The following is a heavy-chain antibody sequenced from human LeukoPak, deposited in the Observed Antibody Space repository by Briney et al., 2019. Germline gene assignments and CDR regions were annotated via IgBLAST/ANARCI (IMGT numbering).Heavy chain of an antibody. J-gene: IGHJ3*02. CDR3: ARHCDDSSGYWPADAFDI. D-gene: IGHD3-22*01. CDR2: IYYSGST. V-gene: IGHV4-61*05. CDR1: GGSIISSSYY. Sequence: PSETLSLTCTVSGGSIISSSYYWGWIRQPPGKGLEWIGYIYYSGSTNYNPSLKSRVTISVDTSKNQFSLKLSSVTAADTAVYYCARHCDDSSGYWPADAFDIWGQGTMVTVSS.